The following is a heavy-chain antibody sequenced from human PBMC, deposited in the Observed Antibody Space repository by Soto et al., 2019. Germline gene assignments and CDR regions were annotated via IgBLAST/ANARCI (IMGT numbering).Heavy chain of an antibody. V-gene: IGHV1-18*01. CDR1: GYSFTTYG. J-gene: IGHJ4*02. CDR3: ARELLWFGEFAY. CDR2: ISGYNGNT. D-gene: IGHD3-10*01. Sequence: GASVKVSCKTSGYSFTTYGISWVRQAPGQGLEWMGWISGYNGNTNYAQKLQGRVTMTTDTSTSTAYMELRSLRSDDTAVYYCARELLWFGEFAYWGQGTLVTVSS.